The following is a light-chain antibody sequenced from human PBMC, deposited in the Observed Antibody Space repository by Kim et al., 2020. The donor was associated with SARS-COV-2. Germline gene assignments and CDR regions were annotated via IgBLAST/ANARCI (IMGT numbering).Light chain of an antibody. J-gene: IGKJ1*01. CDR3: QSYNSVPWT. CDR2: AAS. V-gene: IGKV1-27*01. Sequence: DIQMTQSPPSLSASVGDRVTITCRASQDISHYLVWFQHKPGKAPKLLIYAASALHSEVPSRFSGSGAGTDFTLTISSLQPEDVATYYCQSYNSVPWTFGQGTKVDIK. CDR1: QDISHY.